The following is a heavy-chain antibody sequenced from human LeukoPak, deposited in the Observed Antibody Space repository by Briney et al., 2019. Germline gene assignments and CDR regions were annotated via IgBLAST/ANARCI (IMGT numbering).Heavy chain of an antibody. J-gene: IGHJ4*02. Sequence: SETLSLTCSVSGASISSYYWSWVRQPPGKGLEWIGYIYYSGSTKYNPSLKSRVTISVDTSKNQFSLRLSSLTAADTAVYYCARERRDGYKVYFDYWGQGTLVTVSS. CDR2: IYYSGST. D-gene: IGHD5-24*01. CDR3: ARERRDGYKVYFDY. V-gene: IGHV4-59*01. CDR1: GASISSYY.